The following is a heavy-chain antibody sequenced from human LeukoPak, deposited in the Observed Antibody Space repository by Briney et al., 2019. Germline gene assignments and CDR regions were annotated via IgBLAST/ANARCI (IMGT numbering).Heavy chain of an antibody. CDR2: ISGSGGKT. Sequence: GGSLRLSCAASGFTFSSYAMGWVRQAPGKGLEWVSSISGSGGKTYYTDSVKGRFTISRDNAKNSLYLQMNSLRAEDTAVYYCARVTMVRGADYWGQGTLVTVSS. CDR1: GFTFSSYA. D-gene: IGHD3-10*01. J-gene: IGHJ4*02. V-gene: IGHV3-23*01. CDR3: ARVTMVRGADY.